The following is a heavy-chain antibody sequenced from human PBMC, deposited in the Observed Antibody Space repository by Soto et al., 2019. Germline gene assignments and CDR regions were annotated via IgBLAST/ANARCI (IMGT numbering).Heavy chain of an antibody. CDR1: GYTLTELS. CDR3: ATQLGKLDWLDP. CDR2: FDPEDGET. Sequence: GASVKVSCKVSGYTLTELSMHWVRQAPGKGLEWMGGFDPEDGETIYAQKFQGRVTMTEDTSTDTAYMELSSLRSEDTAVYYCATQLGKLDWLDPWGQGTLVTVSS. J-gene: IGHJ5*02. V-gene: IGHV1-24*01. D-gene: IGHD7-27*01.